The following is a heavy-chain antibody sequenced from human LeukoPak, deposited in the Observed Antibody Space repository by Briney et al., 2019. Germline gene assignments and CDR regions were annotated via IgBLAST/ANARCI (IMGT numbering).Heavy chain of an antibody. V-gene: IGHV3-23*01. J-gene: IGHJ4*02. CDR3: AKDRSYSRGWAYYFDY. CDR2: ISGSGAST. D-gene: IGHD6-19*01. CDR1: GFSFSSYV. Sequence: PGGSLRLSCAASGFSFSSYVMNWVRQAPGKGLEWVSGISGSGASTYHADSVKGRFTISRDNSKNTLYLQMNSLRAEDTAVYYCAKDRSYSRGWAYYFDYWGQGTLVTVSS.